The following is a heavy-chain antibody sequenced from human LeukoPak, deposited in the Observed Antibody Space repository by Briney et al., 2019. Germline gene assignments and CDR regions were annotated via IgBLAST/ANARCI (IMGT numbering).Heavy chain of an antibody. Sequence: PSETLSLTCTVSGGXISSYYCSWIRQPPGKGLEWNGFIYYSGSTNYNPSLKSRVTISVDTSKNQFSLKLTSVTAADTAIFYCGRSSSAAVVDPWGQGTLVTVSS. V-gene: IGHV4-59*08. J-gene: IGHJ5*02. CDR3: GRSSSAAVVDP. CDR2: IYYSGST. CDR1: GGXISSYY. D-gene: IGHD6-6*01.